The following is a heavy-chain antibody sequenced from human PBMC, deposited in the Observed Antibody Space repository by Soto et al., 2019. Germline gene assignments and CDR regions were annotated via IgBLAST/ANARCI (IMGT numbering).Heavy chain of an antibody. CDR1: GGTVSSYA. V-gene: IGHV1-69*13. Sequence: VKVSCKASGGTVSSYAISWVLQAPGQGLEWMGGIIPIFGTANYAQKFQGRVTITADESTSTAYMELSSLRSEDTAVYYCASSRAARIVWFDPWGQGTLVTASS. CDR3: ASSRAARIVWFDP. J-gene: IGHJ5*02. D-gene: IGHD2-15*01. CDR2: IIPIFGTA.